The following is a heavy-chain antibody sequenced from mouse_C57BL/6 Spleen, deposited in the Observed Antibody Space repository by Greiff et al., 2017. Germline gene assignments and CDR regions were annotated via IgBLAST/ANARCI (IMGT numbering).Heavy chain of an antibody. V-gene: IGHV5-9*01. Sequence: EVQVVESGGGLVKPGGSLKLSCAASGFTFSSYTMSWVRQTPEKRLEWVATISGGGGNTYYPDSVKGRFTIYSDNAKNPLYLQMSSLRSEETAFYYCAIHDSAYFYYWCQGTTLTVSS. CDR1: GFTFSSYT. J-gene: IGHJ2*01. CDR2: ISGGGGNT. D-gene: IGHD2-4*01. CDR3: AIHDSAYFYY.